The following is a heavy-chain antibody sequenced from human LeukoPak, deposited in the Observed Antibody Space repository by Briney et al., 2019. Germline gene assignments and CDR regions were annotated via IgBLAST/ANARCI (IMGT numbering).Heavy chain of an antibody. J-gene: IGHJ4*02. V-gene: IGHV4-4*07. D-gene: IGHD3-16*01. CDR2: IYTSGST. Sequence: PSETLSLSCTVSGGSISSYYWSWIRQPAGKGLEWIGRIYTSGSTNYNPSLKSRVTMSGHTSKHQFSLKLSSVTAADTPVYYCAREREGFWGYSMLDYWGQGTLVTVSS. CDR3: AREREGFWGYSMLDY. CDR1: GGSISSYY.